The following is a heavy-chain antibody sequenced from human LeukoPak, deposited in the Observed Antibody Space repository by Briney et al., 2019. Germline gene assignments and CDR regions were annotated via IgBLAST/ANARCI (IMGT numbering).Heavy chain of an antibody. D-gene: IGHD2-15*01. CDR3: ARALYCSGVSCYSSFFDY. CDR1: SGSISNYY. Sequence: SETLSLTCTVSSGSISNYYWSWIRQPAGKGLEWIGRISSSGSTNHNPSLKSRVTMSVDTSKNQISLKMRSVAAADTAVYYCARALYCSGVSCYSSFFDYWGQGTLVTVSS. CDR2: ISSSGST. V-gene: IGHV4-4*07. J-gene: IGHJ4*02.